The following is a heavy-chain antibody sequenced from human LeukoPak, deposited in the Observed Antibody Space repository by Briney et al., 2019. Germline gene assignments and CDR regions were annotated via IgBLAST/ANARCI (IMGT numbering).Heavy chain of an antibody. CDR3: ARDLYGDYAFDY. Sequence: GGSLRLSCAASGFTFSNYAINWVRQAPGKGLEWLSYISSSSSAIYYADSVQGRFTISRDNAKNSLYLQMFSLRDEDTAVYYCARDLYGDYAFDYWGQGTLVTVSS. D-gene: IGHD4-17*01. CDR2: ISSSSSAI. CDR1: GFTFSNYA. J-gene: IGHJ4*02. V-gene: IGHV3-48*02.